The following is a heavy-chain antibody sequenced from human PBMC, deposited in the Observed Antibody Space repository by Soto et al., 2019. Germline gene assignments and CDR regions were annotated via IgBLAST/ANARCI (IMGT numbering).Heavy chain of an antibody. CDR2: ISGSGGST. Sequence: GGSLRLSCAASGFTFSSYAMSWVRQAPGKGLEWVSAISGSGGSTYYADSGKGRFTISRDNSKNTLYLQMNSLRAEDTAVYYCAKARTPSKQWLVQAYYYMDVWGKGTTVTVSS. CDR1: GFTFSSYA. J-gene: IGHJ6*03. V-gene: IGHV3-23*01. D-gene: IGHD6-19*01. CDR3: AKARTPSKQWLVQAYYYMDV.